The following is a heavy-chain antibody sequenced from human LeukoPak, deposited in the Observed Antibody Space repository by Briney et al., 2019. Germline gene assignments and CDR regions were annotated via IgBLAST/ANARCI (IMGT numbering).Heavy chain of an antibody. CDR1: GGSISSYY. CDR2: IYYGGST. CDR3: ARDYGDYAYAFDI. J-gene: IGHJ3*02. V-gene: IGHV4-59*01. Sequence: PSETLSLTCTVSGGSISSYYWSWIRQPPGKGLEWIGYIYYGGSTNYNPSLKSRVTISVDTSKNQFSLKLSSVTAADTAVYYCARDYGDYAYAFDIWGQGTMVTVSS. D-gene: IGHD4-17*01.